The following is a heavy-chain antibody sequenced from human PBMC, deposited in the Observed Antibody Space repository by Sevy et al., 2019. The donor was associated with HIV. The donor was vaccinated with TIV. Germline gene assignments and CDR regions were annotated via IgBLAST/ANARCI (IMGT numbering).Heavy chain of an antibody. V-gene: IGHV3-30*02. CDR3: AKDATDDIVVVPAAMRDAFDI. CDR1: GFTFSSYG. D-gene: IGHD2-2*01. J-gene: IGHJ3*02. Sequence: GGSLRLSCAASGFTFSSYGMHWVRQAPGKGLEWVAFIRYDGSNKYYADSVKGRFTISRDNSKNTLYLQMNSLRAEDTAVYYCAKDATDDIVVVPAAMRDAFDIWGQGTMVTVSS. CDR2: IRYDGSNK.